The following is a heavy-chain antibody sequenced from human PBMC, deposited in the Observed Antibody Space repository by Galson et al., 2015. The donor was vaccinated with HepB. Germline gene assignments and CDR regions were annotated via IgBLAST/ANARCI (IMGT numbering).Heavy chain of an antibody. Sequence: DTLSLTCPVYGGSFSGYYWSWLRQPPGKGLEWIGEINHSGSTNYNPSLKSRVTISVDTSKNQFSLKLSSVTAADTAVYYCARGRHDYYGSGSRMVYYYYGMDVWGQGTTVTVSS. V-gene: IGHV4-34*01. CDR3: ARGRHDYYGSGSRMVYYYYGMDV. J-gene: IGHJ6*02. CDR2: INHSGST. CDR1: GGSFSGYY. D-gene: IGHD3-10*01.